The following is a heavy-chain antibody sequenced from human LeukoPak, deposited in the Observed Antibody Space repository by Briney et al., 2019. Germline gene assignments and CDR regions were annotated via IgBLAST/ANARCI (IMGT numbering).Heavy chain of an antibody. J-gene: IGHJ6*03. CDR2: IYYSGST. D-gene: IGHD3-16*01. Sequence: SETLSLTCTVSGGSISSSCYYWGWIRHPPGKGLEWIGSIYYSGSTNYNPSLKSRVTISVDTSKNQCSLKLSAVTAADTAVYYCARDTSQKGAHYMDVWGKGTTVTVSS. CDR3: ARDTSQKGAHYMDV. V-gene: IGHV4-39*07. CDR1: GGSISSSCYY.